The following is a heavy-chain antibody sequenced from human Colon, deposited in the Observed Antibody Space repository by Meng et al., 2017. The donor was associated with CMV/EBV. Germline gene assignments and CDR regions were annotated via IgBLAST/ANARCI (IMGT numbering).Heavy chain of an antibody. V-gene: IGHV3-48*03. CDR3: ARSPGSSPAGGDGMDV. CDR1: GFTFSNFE. D-gene: IGHD6-13*01. CDR2: INTLENSI. Sequence: GGSLRLSCAASGFTFSNFEMNWVRQTPGRGLEWVSYINTLENSIFYADSVKGRFTISRDKAKNSLYLQMNSLRSEDTAIYYCARSPGSSPAGGDGMDVWGQGTTVTVSS. J-gene: IGHJ6*02.